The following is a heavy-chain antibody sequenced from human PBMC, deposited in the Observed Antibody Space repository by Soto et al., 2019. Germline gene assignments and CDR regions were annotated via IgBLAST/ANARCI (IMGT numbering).Heavy chain of an antibody. D-gene: IGHD3-10*01. CDR2: ISSSGNYA. CDR3: ARRSGSYLWEFDY. CDR1: GFTFSDYY. V-gene: IGHV3-11*06. Sequence: QVQLVESGGGLVKPAGSLRLSCAASGFTFSDYYMSWIRQAPGKGLEWISYISSSGNYADYADSMKGRFSISRDNAKNSLYLLVHSLRAEDTAVYYCARRSGSYLWEFDYWGQGTLVTVSS. J-gene: IGHJ4*02.